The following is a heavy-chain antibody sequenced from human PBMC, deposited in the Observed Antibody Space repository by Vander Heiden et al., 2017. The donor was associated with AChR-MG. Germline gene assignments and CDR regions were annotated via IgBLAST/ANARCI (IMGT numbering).Heavy chain of an antibody. Sequence: EVQLLESGGGLVQPGGSLRLSCAASGFTFSSYAMSWVRQGPGKGLEWVSAISGSGGSTYYADSVKGRFTISRDNSKNTLYLQMNSLRAEDTAVYYCAKDLGIFTGELWFGEKDYFDYWGQGTLVTVSS. D-gene: IGHD3-10*01. CDR2: ISGSGGST. CDR3: AKDLGIFTGELWFGEKDYFDY. CDR1: GFTFSSYA. J-gene: IGHJ4*02. V-gene: IGHV3-23*01.